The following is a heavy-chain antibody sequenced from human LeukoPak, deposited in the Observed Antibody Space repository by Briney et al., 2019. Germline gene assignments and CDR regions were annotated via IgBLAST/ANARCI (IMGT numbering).Heavy chain of an antibody. CDR1: GYTFTRYD. V-gene: IGHV1-8*01. Sequence: GASVTVSCKASGYTFTRYDINWVRQAPGQGLEGMGWMNPNSGNTGYAQKFQGRVTMTRNTSISTAYMELSSLRSEDTAVYYCARAIFLRVRGVLYYWGQGTLVTVSS. J-gene: IGHJ4*02. D-gene: IGHD3-10*01. CDR3: ARAIFLRVRGVLYY. CDR2: MNPNSGNT.